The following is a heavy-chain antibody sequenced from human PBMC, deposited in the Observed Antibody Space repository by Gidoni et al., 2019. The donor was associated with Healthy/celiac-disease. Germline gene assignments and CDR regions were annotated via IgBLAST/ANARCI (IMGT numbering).Heavy chain of an antibody. V-gene: IGHV1-46*01. D-gene: IGHD2-15*01. CDR3: ARKGGLSGYCSGGSCYSAQNWFDP. CDR2: INPSGGST. J-gene: IGHJ5*02. CDR1: GYTFTSYY. Sequence: QVQLVQSGAEVKKPGASVKVSCKASGYTFTSYYMHWVRQAPGQGLEWMGIINPSGGSTSYAQKFQCRVTMTRDTSTSTVYMELSSLRSEDTAVYYCARKGGLSGYCSGGSCYSAQNWFDPWGQGTLVTVSS.